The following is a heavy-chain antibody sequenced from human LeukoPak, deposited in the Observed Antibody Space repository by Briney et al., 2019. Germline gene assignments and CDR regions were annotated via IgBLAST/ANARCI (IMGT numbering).Heavy chain of an antibody. V-gene: IGHV3-23*01. Sequence: GGSLRLSCAASGFTFSSYSMNWVRQAPGKGLEWVSAISGSGGSTYYADSVKGRFTISRDNSKNTLYLQMNSLRAEDTAVYYCAKDGLLYFDWLLYFDYWGQGTLVTVSS. CDR2: ISGSGGST. D-gene: IGHD3-9*01. CDR1: GFTFSSYS. CDR3: AKDGLLYFDWLLYFDY. J-gene: IGHJ4*02.